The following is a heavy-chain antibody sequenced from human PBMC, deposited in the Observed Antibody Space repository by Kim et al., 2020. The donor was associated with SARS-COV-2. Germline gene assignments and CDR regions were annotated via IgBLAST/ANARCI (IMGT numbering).Heavy chain of an antibody. V-gene: IGHV4-4*02. J-gene: IGHJ4*02. CDR1: GGSISSSNW. D-gene: IGHD3-10*01. CDR2: IYHSGST. CDR3: ARVPVTGGRAITMVRGVRRGVDY. Sequence: SETLSLTCAVSGGSISSSNWWSWVRQPPGKGLEWIGEIYHSGSTNYNPSLKSRVTISVDKSKNQFSLKLSSVTAADTAVYYCARVPVTGGRAITMVRGVRRGVDYWGQGTLVTVSS.